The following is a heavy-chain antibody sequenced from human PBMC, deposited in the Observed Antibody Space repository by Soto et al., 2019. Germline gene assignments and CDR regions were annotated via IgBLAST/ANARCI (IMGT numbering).Heavy chain of an antibody. CDR1: GFTFDDYA. CDR3: AKGGQRFSNSTYSRAV. Sequence: EVQLVESGGGLVQPGRSLRLSCAASGFTFDDYAMHWVRQAPGKGLEWVSGISWNSGSIGYADSVKGRFTISRDNAKNSLYLKMNSFKAEDTALYYCAKGGQRFSNSTYSRAVGGKGPTVTVSS. V-gene: IGHV3-9*01. J-gene: IGHJ6*03. CDR2: ISWNSGSI. D-gene: IGHD3-3*01.